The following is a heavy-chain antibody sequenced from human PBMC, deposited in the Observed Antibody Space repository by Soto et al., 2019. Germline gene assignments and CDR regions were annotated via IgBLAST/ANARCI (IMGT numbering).Heavy chain of an antibody. CDR3: VKLTDY. Sequence: GGSLRLSCSPSGFSFSTYDVHWVRQAPAKGLEFVAGISPNGAATYYADSVKGRSTISRDNSKNTLYLQMSSLTHDDTAVYYCVKLTDYWGRGTLVTVSS. J-gene: IGHJ4*02. D-gene: IGHD3-9*01. CDR1: GFSFSTYD. CDR2: ISPNGAAT. V-gene: IGHV3-64D*06.